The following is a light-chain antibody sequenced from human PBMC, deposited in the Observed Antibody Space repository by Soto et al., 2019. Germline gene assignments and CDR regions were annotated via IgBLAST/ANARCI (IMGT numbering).Light chain of an antibody. CDR3: QQRSSWPALT. CDR2: DAS. CDR1: QSVSSY. V-gene: IGKV3-11*01. J-gene: IGKJ4*01. Sequence: DIVLTQSPATLSLSLGERATLSCRASQSVSSYLALYQQKPGQAPWLLIYDASNRATGIPARFSGSGSGTDFSLTINSLEPEYSAVYYCQQRSSWPALTVGGGTKVDIK.